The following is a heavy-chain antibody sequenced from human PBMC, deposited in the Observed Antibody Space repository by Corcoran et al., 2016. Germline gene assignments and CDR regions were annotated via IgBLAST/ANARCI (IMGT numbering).Heavy chain of an antibody. J-gene: IGHJ2*01. D-gene: IGHD3-22*01. V-gene: IGHV4-4*02. CDR2: IYHSGST. Sequence: QVQLQESGPGLVKPSGTLSLTCAVSGGSISSSNWWSWVRQPPGKGLEWIGEIYHSGSTNYNPSLKSRVTISVDKSKNQFSLKLSAVTAADTAVYYCARTAGLGIVVVRHRYFDLWGRGTLVTVSS. CDR1: GGSISSSNW. CDR3: ARTAGLGIVVVRHRYFDL.